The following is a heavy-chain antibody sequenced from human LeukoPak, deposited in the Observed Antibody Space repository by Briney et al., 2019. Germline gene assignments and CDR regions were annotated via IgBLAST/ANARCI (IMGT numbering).Heavy chain of an antibody. D-gene: IGHD5-18*01. V-gene: IGHV3-7*01. J-gene: IGHJ4*02. Sequence: PGGSLRLSCAASGFSFTSYWMTWVRKAPGKGLDWVANIKQDGNEKYYMDSVKGRFTISRDNVKNSLYLQMNSLRAEDTAVYYCARGGTRGYSPSDYWGPGTLVTVSS. CDR3: ARGGTRGYSPSDY. CDR2: IKQDGNEK. CDR1: GFSFTSYW.